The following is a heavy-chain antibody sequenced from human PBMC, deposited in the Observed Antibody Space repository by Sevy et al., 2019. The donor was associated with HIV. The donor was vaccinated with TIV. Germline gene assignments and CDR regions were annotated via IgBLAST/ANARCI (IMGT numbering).Heavy chain of an antibody. V-gene: IGHV3-23*01. CDR2: LIGGGSRT. Sequence: GGSLRLSCAASGLSFSNYAMSWVRQAPGKGLEWVSPLIGGGSRTYYENSVTGRFTISRDNSRNTLYLQMNSLRAEDTAVYYCAKRRVQSGLSGGGANYGWDVCGQGTTVTVSS. CDR1: GLSFSNYA. D-gene: IGHD2-8*02. J-gene: IGHJ6*02. CDR3: AKRRVQSGLSGGGANYGWDV.